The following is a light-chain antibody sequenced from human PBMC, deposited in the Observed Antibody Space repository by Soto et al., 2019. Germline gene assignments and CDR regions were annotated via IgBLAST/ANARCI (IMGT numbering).Light chain of an antibody. CDR3: QQYDNWPRT. Sequence: EIVMTQSPATLSVSPGERATLSCRASQSVSSNLAWYQQKPGQAPRLLIYGASTRATGIPARFSGSGSGTEFTLTFSGLQSEDFAVYYCQQYDNWPRTFGQGTKVDIK. CDR1: QSVSSN. V-gene: IGKV3-15*01. CDR2: GAS. J-gene: IGKJ1*01.